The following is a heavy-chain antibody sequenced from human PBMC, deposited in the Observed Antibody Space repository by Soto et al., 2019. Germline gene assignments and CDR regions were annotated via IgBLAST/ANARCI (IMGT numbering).Heavy chain of an antibody. CDR2: ISGSSDYM. D-gene: IGHD3-9*01. Sequence: EVQLVESGGGLVKPGGSLRLSCAASGFTFSSYSMNWVRQAPGKGLEWVSSISGSSDYMYYADSMKGRFTISRDNAKNSLYLQMNSLRGEDTAVYYCASLTGSTRTLSDWGQETLVPVSS. CDR1: GFTFSSYS. CDR3: ASLTGSTRTLSD. J-gene: IGHJ4*02. V-gene: IGHV3-21*01.